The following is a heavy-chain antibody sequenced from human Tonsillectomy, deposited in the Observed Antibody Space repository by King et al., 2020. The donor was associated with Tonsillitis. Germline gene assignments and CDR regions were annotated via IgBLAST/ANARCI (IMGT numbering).Heavy chain of an antibody. CDR2: ISAYNGNT. CDR1: GYTFTSYG. D-gene: IGHD3-10*01. J-gene: IGHJ4*02. Sequence: QLVQSGAEVKKPGASVKVSCKASGYTFTSYGISWVRQAPGQGLEWMGWISAYNGNTNYAQKLQGRVTMTTNTSTSTDYLDLRSLSSEDTAVYYCARVPPPGSEIIDYWGQGTLVTVSS. CDR3: ARVPPPGSEIIDY. V-gene: IGHV1-18*01.